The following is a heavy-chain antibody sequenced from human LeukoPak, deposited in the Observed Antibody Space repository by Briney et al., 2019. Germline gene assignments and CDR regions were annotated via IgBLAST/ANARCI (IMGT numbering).Heavy chain of an antibody. J-gene: IGHJ4*02. CDR2: IYPKSGES. V-gene: IGHV1-2*02. CDR1: GYTFTDYY. CDR3: ATIEGGAGTD. Sequence: ASVKVSCKASGYTFTDYYIHWVRQAPGQGLKWMAFIYPKSGESKYAQKFQGRVTMTRDTSITTAYMELTRLTSDDTAVYSCATIEGGAGTDWGQGTLVTVSS. D-gene: IGHD6-19*01.